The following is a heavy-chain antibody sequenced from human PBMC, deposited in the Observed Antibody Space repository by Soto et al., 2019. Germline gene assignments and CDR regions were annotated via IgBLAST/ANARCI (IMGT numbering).Heavy chain of an antibody. J-gene: IGHJ3*02. CDR2: ISGSGGST. D-gene: IGHD3-3*01. CDR1: GFTFSSYA. CDR3: AKDWREVNHYDFWSGRHYDAFDI. V-gene: IGHV3-23*01. Sequence: GGSLRLSCAASGFTFSSYAMSWVRQAPGKGLEWVSAISGSGGSTYYADSVKGRFTISRDNSKNTLYLQMNSLRAEDTAVYYCAKDWREVNHYDFWSGRHYDAFDIWGQGTMVTVSS.